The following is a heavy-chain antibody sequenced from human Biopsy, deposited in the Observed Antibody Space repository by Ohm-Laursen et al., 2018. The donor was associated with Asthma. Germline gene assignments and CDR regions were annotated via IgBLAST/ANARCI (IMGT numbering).Heavy chain of an antibody. Sequence: ASVKVSCKTSAYTFNSAGTTWVRQAPGQGLEWMGWISVYNGNTKVAQKLQDRVTMITDTSTSTAYMELRSLRSDDTAVYFCARAVDYSHYYGIDVWGQGTTVTVS. CDR3: ARAVDYSHYYGIDV. V-gene: IGHV1-18*01. D-gene: IGHD3-10*01. J-gene: IGHJ6*02. CDR2: ISVYNGNT. CDR1: AYTFNSAG.